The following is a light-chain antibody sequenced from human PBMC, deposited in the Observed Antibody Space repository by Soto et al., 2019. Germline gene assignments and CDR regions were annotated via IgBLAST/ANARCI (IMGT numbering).Light chain of an antibody. J-gene: IGKJ5*01. CDR3: QHATSFPIT. V-gene: IGKV1D-12*01. CDR2: AAS. Sequence: DVQMTQSPSSVSAFVGDRVTITCRASQDINTWLAWYQRKLGKAPSLLIYAASTLHSGVPSRFTGRGSGTDFTLTISNLQPEDSATYYCQHATSFPITFGQGTRLEIK. CDR1: QDINTW.